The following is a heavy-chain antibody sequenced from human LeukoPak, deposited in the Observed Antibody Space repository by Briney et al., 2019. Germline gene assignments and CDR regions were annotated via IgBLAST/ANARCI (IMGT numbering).Heavy chain of an antibody. CDR3: AKGESYYYDSSGPDY. CDR1: GFTFDDYA. D-gene: IGHD3-22*01. CDR2: ISWNSGSI. V-gene: IGHV3-9*01. Sequence: GGSLRLSCAASGFTFDDYAMPWVRRAPGKGLEWVSGISWNSGSIGYADSVKGRFTISRDNAKNSLYLQMNSLRAEDTALYYCAKGESYYYDSSGPDYWGQGTLVTVSS. J-gene: IGHJ4*02.